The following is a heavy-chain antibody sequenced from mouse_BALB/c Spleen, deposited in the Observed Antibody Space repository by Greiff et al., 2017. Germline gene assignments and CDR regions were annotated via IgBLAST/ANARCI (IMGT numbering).Heavy chain of an antibody. D-gene: IGHD2-3*01. V-gene: IGHV5-17*02. CDR1: GFTFSSFG. CDR3: ARGGLLHYYAMDY. J-gene: IGHJ4*01. CDR2: ISSGSSTI. Sequence: EVKLEESGGGLVQPGGSRKLSCAASGFTFSSFGMHWVRQAPEKGLEWVAYISSGSSTIYYADTVKGRFTISRDNPKNTLFLQMTSLRSEDTAMYYCARGGLLHYYAMDYWGQGTSVTVSS.